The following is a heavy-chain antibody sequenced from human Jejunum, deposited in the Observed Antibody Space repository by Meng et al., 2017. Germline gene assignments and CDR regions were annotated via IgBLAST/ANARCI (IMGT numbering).Heavy chain of an antibody. V-gene: IGHV3-66*02. CDR2: IYTDGSI. CDR3: ARGPYYYRSGSYGPLRYFDL. Sequence: GESLKISCAASGFTVSNNYMSWVRQAPGKGLECVSVIYTDGSIYFADSVKGRCSMSRDNSRNTLYFQMNSLRAEDTAVYYCARGPYYYRSGSYGPLRYFDLWGRGTLVTVSS. CDR1: GFTVSNNY. D-gene: IGHD3-10*01. J-gene: IGHJ2*01.